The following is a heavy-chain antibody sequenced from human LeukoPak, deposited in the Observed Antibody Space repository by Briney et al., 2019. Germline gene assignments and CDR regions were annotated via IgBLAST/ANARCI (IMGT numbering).Heavy chain of an antibody. J-gene: IGHJ4*02. CDR3: GGSGSYYTPSCY. Sequence: GGSLRLSCATSDFTVSDNYMSWVRQAPGRGLEWVSVISNGGVTYYADSVKGRFTISRDDSNDTVYLQMNNVRPEDTAVYYCGGSGSYYTPSCYWGQGTLVTVSS. V-gene: IGHV3-53*01. D-gene: IGHD3-10*01. CDR2: ISNGGVT. CDR1: DFTVSDNY.